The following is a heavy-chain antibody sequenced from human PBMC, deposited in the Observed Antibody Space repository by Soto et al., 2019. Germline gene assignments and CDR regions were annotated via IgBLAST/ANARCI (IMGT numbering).Heavy chain of an antibody. Sequence: SETLSLPYTVSGGSISSYYWSWSRQPPGKGLEWIGYIYYSGSTNYNPSLKSRDTISVHTSKNHFSLNLSSVTAEDTAVYYCARDRAVSITMVRGLDTAYTYF. V-gene: IGHV4-59*01. CDR1: GGSISSYY. CDR3: ARDRAVSITMVRGLDTAYTYF. D-gene: IGHD3-10*01. J-gene: IGHJ2*01. CDR2: IYYSGST.